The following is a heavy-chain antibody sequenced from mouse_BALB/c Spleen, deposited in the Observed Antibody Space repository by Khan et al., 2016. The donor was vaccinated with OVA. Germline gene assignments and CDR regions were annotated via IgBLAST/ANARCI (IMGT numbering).Heavy chain of an antibody. CDR1: GYTFTDYA. V-gene: IGHV1S137*01. CDR3: TRPAYDGYYDY. J-gene: IGHJ2*01. D-gene: IGHD2-3*01. Sequence: VQLQQSGPELVRPGVSVKISCKGSGYTFTDYAMHWVKQSHAKSLEWIGLISTYSGNTNYKQKFKCKATMTVDKSSSTAYMELARLTSEDSAIYYCTRPAYDGYYDYWGQGTTLTVSS. CDR2: ISTYSGNT.